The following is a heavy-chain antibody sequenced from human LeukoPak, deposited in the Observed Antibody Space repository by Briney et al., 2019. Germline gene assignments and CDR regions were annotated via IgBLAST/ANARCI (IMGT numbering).Heavy chain of an antibody. V-gene: IGHV1-2*02. CDR1: GYTFTGYY. Sequence: ASVKVSRKASGYTFTGYYMHWVRQAPGQGLEWMGWINPNSGGTNYAQKFQGRVTMTRDTSISTAYMELSRLRSDDTAVYYCARDRLVVVVAAIYYYYGMDVWGQGTTVTVSS. D-gene: IGHD2-15*01. CDR2: INPNSGGT. CDR3: ARDRLVVVVAAIYYYYGMDV. J-gene: IGHJ6*02.